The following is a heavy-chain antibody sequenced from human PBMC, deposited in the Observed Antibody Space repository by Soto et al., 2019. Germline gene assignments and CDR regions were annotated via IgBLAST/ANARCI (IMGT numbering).Heavy chain of an antibody. CDR1: GFTFSAYV. D-gene: IGHD6-13*01. CDR2: ISSNGGRT. Sequence: EVQLLESGGGLVQPGGSLSLSCAASGFTFSAYVMCWVRQAPGKGPEWVSAISSNGGRTFYADSVKGRFTISRDNSRNTLYLQMHSLTVEDTAVYYCAKEPPIASDGPTLDYWGQGTLVDVSS. J-gene: IGHJ4*02. CDR3: AKEPPIASDGPTLDY. V-gene: IGHV3-23*01.